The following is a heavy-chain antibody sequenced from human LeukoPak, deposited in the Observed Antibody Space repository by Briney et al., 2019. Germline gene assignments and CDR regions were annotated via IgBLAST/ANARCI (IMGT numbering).Heavy chain of an antibody. V-gene: IGHV1-46*01. CDR2: IYPRDGST. Sequence: ASVKVSCKASGYTFTSYGISWVRQAPGQGLEWMGMIYPRDGSTSYAQKFQGRVTVTRDTSTSTVHVELSGLRSEDTAVYYCARDQEGFDYWGQGTLVTVSS. CDR3: ARDQEGFDY. J-gene: IGHJ4*02. CDR1: GYTFTSYG.